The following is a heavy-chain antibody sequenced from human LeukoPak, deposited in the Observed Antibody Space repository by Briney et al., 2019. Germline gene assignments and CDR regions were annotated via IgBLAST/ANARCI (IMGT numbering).Heavy chain of an antibody. CDR3: AGGSGWYSYYFDY. Sequence: SETLSLTCTVSGGSISSYYWSWFRQPPGKGLEWIGYIYYSGSTNYNPSLKSRVTISVDTSKNQFSLKLSSVTAADTAVYYCAGGSGWYSYYFDYWGQGTLVTVSS. J-gene: IGHJ4*02. D-gene: IGHD6-19*01. CDR2: IYYSGST. V-gene: IGHV4-59*01. CDR1: GGSISSYY.